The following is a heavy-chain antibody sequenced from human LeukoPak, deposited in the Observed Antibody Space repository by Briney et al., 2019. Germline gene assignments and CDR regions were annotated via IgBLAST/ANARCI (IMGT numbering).Heavy chain of an antibody. V-gene: IGHV3-15*01. J-gene: IGHJ4*02. D-gene: IGHD5-18*01. Sequence: PGGSLRLSCAASGFTFSSAWMSWVRQAPGKGLEWVGRIKSETDGGTTDYAAPVKGRFTISRDDSKNTLYLQMNSLRAEDTALYYCARDSTGYGYEEWNWGQGTLVTVSS. CDR3: ARDSTGYGYEEWN. CDR1: GFTFSSAW. CDR2: IKSETDGGTT.